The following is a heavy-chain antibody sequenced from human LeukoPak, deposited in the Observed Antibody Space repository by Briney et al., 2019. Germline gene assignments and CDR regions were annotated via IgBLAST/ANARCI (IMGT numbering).Heavy chain of an antibody. J-gene: IGHJ4*02. CDR2: INTSGST. V-gene: IGHV4-61*02. Sequence: SETLSLTCTVSGGSINSGSYYWSWIRQPAGKGLEWIGRINTSGSTNYNPSLKSRLTISIDTSKNQFSLKLSSVTAADTAVYYCARVVDYDSSGYYPDYWGQGTLVTVSS. CDR3: ARVVDYDSSGYYPDY. D-gene: IGHD3-22*01. CDR1: GGSINSGSYY.